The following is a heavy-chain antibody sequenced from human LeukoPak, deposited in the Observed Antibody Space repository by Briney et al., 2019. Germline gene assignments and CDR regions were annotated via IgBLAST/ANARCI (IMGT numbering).Heavy chain of an antibody. CDR3: AKFLGYYDSSGYYGCNDY. V-gene: IGHV3-23*01. CDR1: GFTFSSYA. J-gene: IGHJ4*02. CDR2: ISGSGGST. Sequence: PGGSLRLSCAASGFTFSSYAMSWVRQAPGKGLEWVSAISGSGGSTYYADSVKGRFTISRDNSKNTLYLQMNSLRAEDTAVYYCAKFLGYYDSSGYYGCNDYWGQGTLVTASS. D-gene: IGHD3-22*01.